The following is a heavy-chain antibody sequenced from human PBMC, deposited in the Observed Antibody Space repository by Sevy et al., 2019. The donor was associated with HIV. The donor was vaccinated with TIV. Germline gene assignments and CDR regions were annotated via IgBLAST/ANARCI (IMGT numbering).Heavy chain of an antibody. CDR3: ARDDGLSVAY. CDR1: GGSISSYY. J-gene: IGHJ4*02. CDR2: SYYSGST. Sequence: SETLSLTCTVSGGSISSYYWSWIRQPPGKGLEWIGYSYYSGSTNYNPSLKSRVTISVDTSKNQFSLKLRSVTAADTAVYYCARDDGLSVAYWGQGTLVTVSS. D-gene: IGHD3-9*01. V-gene: IGHV4-59*01.